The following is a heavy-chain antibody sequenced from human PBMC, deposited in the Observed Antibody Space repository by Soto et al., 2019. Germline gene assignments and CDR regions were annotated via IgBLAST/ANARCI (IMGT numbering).Heavy chain of an antibody. Sequence: ETLSLTCTVSGGSISTYYWSWIRQPPGKGLEWIGYISYSGSTNYKSSLKSRVTISVGTSKNQFSLRLTSVTAADTAVYYCARGSDGDYFDYWGQGTLVTLSS. CDR1: GGSISTYY. V-gene: IGHV4-59*01. J-gene: IGHJ4*02. CDR2: ISYSGST. D-gene: IGHD3-3*01. CDR3: ARGSDGDYFDY.